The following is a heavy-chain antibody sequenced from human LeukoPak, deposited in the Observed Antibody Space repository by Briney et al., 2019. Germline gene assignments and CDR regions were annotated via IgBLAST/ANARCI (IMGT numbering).Heavy chain of an antibody. CDR3: ARRYYYDSSGYYAY. V-gene: IGHV1-69*01. Sequence: GASVKVSCKASGGTFSSYAISWVRQAPGQGLELMGGIIPIFGTANYAQKFQGRVAITADESTSTAYMELSSLRSEDTAVYYCARRYYYDSSGYYAYWGQGTLVTVSS. CDR2: IIPIFGTA. J-gene: IGHJ4*02. D-gene: IGHD3-22*01. CDR1: GGTFSSYA.